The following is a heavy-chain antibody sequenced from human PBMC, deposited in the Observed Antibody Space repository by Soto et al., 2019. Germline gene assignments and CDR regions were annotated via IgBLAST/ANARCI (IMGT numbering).Heavy chain of an antibody. J-gene: IGHJ4*02. CDR3: ARPQRTAYSSIYYFDY. CDR1: GYTFTSYA. Sequence: QVQLVQSGAEVKKPGASVKVSCKASGYTFTSYAISWVRQAPGQGLEWMGRISAYNGDRNYAQKFQGRVTMTTDTSPSTAYLELRSLTSDDTATYYCARPQRTAYSSIYYFDYWGQGTLVTVSS. CDR2: ISAYNGDR. V-gene: IGHV1-18*01. D-gene: IGHD2-21*01.